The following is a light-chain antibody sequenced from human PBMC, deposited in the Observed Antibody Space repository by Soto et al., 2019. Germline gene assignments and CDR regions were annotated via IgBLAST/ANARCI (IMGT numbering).Light chain of an antibody. CDR3: QQYNSYSEA. CDR1: QTVNTW. J-gene: IGKJ1*01. Sequence: DIQLTQSPSTLSASVGERVTITCRASQTVNTWLAWYQHKPGKAPKLLIYDASVLETGVPSRFSGFSSGTEFTLTISSLQPEDFETYFCQQYNSYSEAFGQGTKVDIX. V-gene: IGKV1-5*01. CDR2: DAS.